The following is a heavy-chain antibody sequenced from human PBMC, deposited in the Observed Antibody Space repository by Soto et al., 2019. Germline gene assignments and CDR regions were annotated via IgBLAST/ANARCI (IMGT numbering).Heavy chain of an antibody. D-gene: IGHD6-19*01. Sequence: PSETLSLTCTVSGGSISGGGYYWSWIRQHPGKGLEWIGYIYYSGSTNYNPSLKSRVTISVDTSKNQFSLKLSSVTAADTAVYYCASTVAEGGALQNDYWGQGTLVTVSS. CDR1: GGSISGGGYY. CDR3: ASTVAEGGALQNDY. V-gene: IGHV4-61*08. J-gene: IGHJ4*02. CDR2: IYYSGST.